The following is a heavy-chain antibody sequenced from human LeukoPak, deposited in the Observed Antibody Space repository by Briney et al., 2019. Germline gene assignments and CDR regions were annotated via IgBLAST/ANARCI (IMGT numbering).Heavy chain of an antibody. CDR3: ATGPPGYCSINCCSFNY. Sequence: GGSLRLSCAASGFTFSSYWMSWVRQAPGKGLEWVANIQRDGSEKYYADSVKGRFSISRDNAKTSLYLQMNSLRAEDTAVYYCATGPPGYCSINCCSFNYWGQGILVTVSS. CDR1: GFTFSSYW. V-gene: IGHV3-7*01. D-gene: IGHD2-2*01. CDR2: IQRDGSEK. J-gene: IGHJ4*02.